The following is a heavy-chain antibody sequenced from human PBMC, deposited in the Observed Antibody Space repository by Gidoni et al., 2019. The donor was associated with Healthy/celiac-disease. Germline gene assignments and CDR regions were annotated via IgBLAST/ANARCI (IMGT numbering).Heavy chain of an antibody. J-gene: IGHJ4*02. CDR1: GLTFSNAG. D-gene: IGHD3-10*01. CDR3: TTAWVTMVRGVITHY. V-gene: IGHV3-15*01. Sequence: EVQLEESGGGVVKPGGSLRLSCAASGLTFSNAGMSWVRQAPGKGLAWVGRIKSKTDGGTTDYAAPVKGRFTISRDDSNNTLYLQMNSLKTEDTAVYYCTTAWVTMVRGVITHYWGQGTLVTVSS. CDR2: IKSKTDGGTT.